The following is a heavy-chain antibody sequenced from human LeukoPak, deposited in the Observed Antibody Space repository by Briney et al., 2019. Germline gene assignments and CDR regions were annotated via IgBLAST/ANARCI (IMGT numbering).Heavy chain of an antibody. CDR2: IYSGGST. CDR1: GFTFSSYA. J-gene: IGHJ5*02. V-gene: IGHV3-53*01. Sequence: GGSLRLSCAASGFTFSSYAMSWVHQAPGKGLEWVSVIYSGGSTYYADSVKGRFTISRDNSKNTLYLQMNSLGAEDTAVYYCARDLGGFDPWGQGTLVTVSS. CDR3: ARDLGGFDP.